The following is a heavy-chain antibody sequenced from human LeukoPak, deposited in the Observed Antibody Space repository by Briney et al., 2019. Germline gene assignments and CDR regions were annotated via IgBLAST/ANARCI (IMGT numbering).Heavy chain of an antibody. CDR1: GFTFSSYW. CDR2: IKQDGSEK. V-gene: IGHV3-7*03. J-gene: IGHJ4*02. D-gene: IGHD6-19*01. CDR3: AKGSSAWNEVFHFDY. Sequence: GGSLRLSCAASGFTFSSYWMSWVRQAPGKGLEWVANIKQDGSEKNYVDSVKGRFTISRDNAKNSLYLQMNSLRAEDMALYYCAKGSSAWNEVFHFDYWGQGTLVTVSS.